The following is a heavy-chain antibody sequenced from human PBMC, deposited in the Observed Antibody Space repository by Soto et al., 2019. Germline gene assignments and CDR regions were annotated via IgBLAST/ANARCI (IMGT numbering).Heavy chain of an antibody. J-gene: IGHJ4*02. CDR3: VRENEMAGATSAFEY. V-gene: IGHV3-21*06. CDR1: GFRFNSYS. CDR2: IDARSNYI. D-gene: IGHD1-26*01. Sequence: LRLSCEASGFRFNSYSMNWVRQAPQKGLEWVSLIDARSNYIYYADSVKGRFTISRDNARNSLYLQMDSLRVEDTAVYYCVRENEMAGATSAFEYWGQGTPVTVSS.